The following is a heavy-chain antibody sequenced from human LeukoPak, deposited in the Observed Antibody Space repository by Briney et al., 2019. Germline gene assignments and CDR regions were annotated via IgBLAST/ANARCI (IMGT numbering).Heavy chain of an antibody. CDR3: AKERHWDDAFDI. V-gene: IGHV3-23*01. CDR1: GFTFSSYA. Sequence: TGGSLRLSCAASGFTFSSYAMSWVRQAPGKGLEWVSAISGSGGSTYYADSVKGRFTISRDNSKNTLYLQMNSLRAEDTAVCYCAKERHWDDAFDIWGQGTMVTVSS. D-gene: IGHD7-27*01. CDR2: ISGSGGST. J-gene: IGHJ3*02.